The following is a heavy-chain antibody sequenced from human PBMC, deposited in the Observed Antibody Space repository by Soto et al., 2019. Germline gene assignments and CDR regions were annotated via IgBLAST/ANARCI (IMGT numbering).Heavy chain of an antibody. V-gene: IGHV3-23*01. CDR1: GFTLSSYA. D-gene: IGHD6-19*01. J-gene: IGHJ5*02. CDR2: ISGTGTFT. Sequence: GRSVTLSCAASGFTLSSYAMTWDRQAAGKGLEWVSAISGTGTFTYDADSVKGRFTISRENSKNTLYLQMNSLRAEDTAVYYCARGYSSGWYLRNWFDPWGQGSLVTVSS. CDR3: ARGYSSGWYLRNWFDP.